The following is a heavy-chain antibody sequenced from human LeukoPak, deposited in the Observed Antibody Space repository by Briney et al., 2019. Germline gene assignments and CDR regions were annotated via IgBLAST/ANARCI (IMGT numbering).Heavy chain of an antibody. D-gene: IGHD6-13*01. Sequence: GGSLRLSCAASGFTISTYYMNWVRQAPGKGLEWVSSISGSSSYIYYADSVKGRFTISRDNAKNSLYLQMNSLRAEDTAVYYCARDTSSWNNVMSYWGQGTLVTVSS. CDR1: GFTISTYY. CDR3: ARDTSSWNNVMSY. V-gene: IGHV3-21*01. CDR2: ISGSSSYI. J-gene: IGHJ4*02.